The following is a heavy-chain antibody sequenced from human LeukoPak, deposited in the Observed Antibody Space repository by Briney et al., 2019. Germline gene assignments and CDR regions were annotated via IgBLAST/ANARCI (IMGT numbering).Heavy chain of an antibody. J-gene: IGHJ4*02. CDR3: ARHSAMVTGFDS. Sequence: GGSLRLSCAASGFTFSSYAMSWVRQAPGKGLEWVSVVYSGGSTNYADTVKGRFTISRDNSMNTLYLQMNSLRAEDTAVYYCARHSAMVTGFDSWGQGTLVTVSS. D-gene: IGHD5-18*01. V-gene: IGHV3-66*04. CDR2: VYSGGST. CDR1: GFTFSSYA.